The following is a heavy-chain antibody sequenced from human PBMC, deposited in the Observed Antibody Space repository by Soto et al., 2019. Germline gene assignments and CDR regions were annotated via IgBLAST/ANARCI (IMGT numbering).Heavy chain of an antibody. CDR2: IYYSGST. J-gene: IGHJ4*02. Sequence: SETLCLTCTVSDDSISSGDYYWNWIRQAPGKGLQWIGNIYYSGSTDYSPSLRSRVLISRDTSKNQFSLRLSSVTAADTAVYYCARDGFFGRSGYFDHWGKGILVTVS. CDR3: ARDGFFGRSGYFDH. V-gene: IGHV4-30-4*01. D-gene: IGHD3-3*01. CDR1: DDSISSGDYY.